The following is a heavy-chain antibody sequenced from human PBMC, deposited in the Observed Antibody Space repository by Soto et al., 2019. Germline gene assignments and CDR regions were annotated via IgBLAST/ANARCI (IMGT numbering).Heavy chain of an antibody. V-gene: IGHV3-23*01. CDR1: VITFSSYA. Sequence: GGALRLSCAASVITFSSYAMTWVRQAPGKGMESVSAISGSGGSTYYADSVKGQFTISRDNSKNTLYLQMNSLRAEDTAVYYCAKGLYSGSYFDYWGQGTLVTVSS. CDR3: AKGLYSGSYFDY. J-gene: IGHJ4*02. CDR2: ISGSGGST. D-gene: IGHD1-26*01.